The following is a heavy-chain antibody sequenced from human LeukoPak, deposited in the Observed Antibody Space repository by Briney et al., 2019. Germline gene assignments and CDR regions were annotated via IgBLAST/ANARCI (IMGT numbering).Heavy chain of an antibody. CDR2: INPSSGSI. V-gene: IGHV1-46*01. CDR3: ARDVEMTTKLYYFDG. Sequence: ASVKVSCKASGYTFTSYYMHWVRQAPGQGLEWMGMINPSSGSISYAQKYQGRVTVTRDTYTSTVYMELRSLRSEDTAVYYCARDVEMTTKLYYFDGWGQGTLVTVCS. CDR1: GYTFTSYY. J-gene: IGHJ4*02. D-gene: IGHD5-24*01.